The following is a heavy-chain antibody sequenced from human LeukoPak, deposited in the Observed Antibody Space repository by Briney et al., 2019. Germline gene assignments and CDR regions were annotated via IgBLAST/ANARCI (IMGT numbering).Heavy chain of an antibody. V-gene: IGHV4-31*03. D-gene: IGHD1-7*01. CDR1: GGSISSGGYY. Sequence: SQTLSLTCTVSGGSISSGGYYWSWIRQHPGKGLEWIGYIYYSGSTYYNPSLKSRVTISVDTSKNQFSLKLSSVTAADTAVYYCARGTGTTRQYYYGMDVWGQGTRVTVSS. CDR3: ARGTGTTRQYYYGMDV. CDR2: IYYSGST. J-gene: IGHJ6*02.